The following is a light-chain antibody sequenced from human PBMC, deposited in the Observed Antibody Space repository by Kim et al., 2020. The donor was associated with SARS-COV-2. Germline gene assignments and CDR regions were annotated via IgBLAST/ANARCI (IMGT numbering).Light chain of an antibody. CDR3: QQSYSTPFT. Sequence: DIQMTQSPSSLSASVGDRVTITCRASQSITNFLNWYQQKPGKAPKLLIYTASSLQSGVPSRFSGSGSGTDFILTISSLQLEDFATYYCQQSYSTPFTFGGGTKVDIK. J-gene: IGKJ4*01. CDR1: QSITNF. CDR2: TAS. V-gene: IGKV1-39*01.